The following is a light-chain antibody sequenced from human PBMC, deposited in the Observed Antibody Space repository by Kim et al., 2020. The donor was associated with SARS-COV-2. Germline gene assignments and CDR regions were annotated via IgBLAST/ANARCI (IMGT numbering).Light chain of an antibody. Sequence: SYELTQPPSVSVPPGQTARITCSGDALPKEYAYWYQQKPGQAPVLVIHRDKERPSGIPERFSGSTSGTTVTLTISGVQAEDEAAYYCQSADSTRTYVVFGGGTQLTVL. CDR1: ALPKEY. CDR2: RDK. V-gene: IGLV3-25*03. CDR3: QSADSTRTYVV. J-gene: IGLJ2*01.